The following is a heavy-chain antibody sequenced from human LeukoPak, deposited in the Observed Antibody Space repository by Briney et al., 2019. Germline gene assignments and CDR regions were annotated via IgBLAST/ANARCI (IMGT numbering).Heavy chain of an antibody. V-gene: IGHV4-39*07. CDR1: GGSISTNNYY. J-gene: IGHJ6*03. D-gene: IGHD2-2*01. CDR3: ARDPQPCTRTSPCYYMDV. Sequence: SETLSLTCTVSGGSISTNNYYWGWIRQPPGKGLEWIGSIYFSGSTYYNPSLKSRVTISIDTSKNHFSLKLSSVTAADTAVYYCARDPQPCTRTSPCYYMDVWGKGTTVTVSS. CDR2: IYFSGST.